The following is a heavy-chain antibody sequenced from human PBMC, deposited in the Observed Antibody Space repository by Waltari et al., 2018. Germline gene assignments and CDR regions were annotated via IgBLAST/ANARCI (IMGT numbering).Heavy chain of an antibody. CDR3: TRKSQLLWTGQDYYYGMDV. J-gene: IGHJ6*02. V-gene: IGHV3-33*01. Sequence: QVQLVESGGGVVQPGRSLRLSCAPSGFPFSSHGIYWVRRAPGKGLEWVAFISYDGSNKEYADSVKGRFTISRDNSKNTLYLQMNGLRAEDTAVYYCTRKSQLLWTGQDYYYGMDVWGQGTTVTVSS. CDR1: GFPFSSHG. D-gene: IGHD2-2*01. CDR2: ISYDGSNK.